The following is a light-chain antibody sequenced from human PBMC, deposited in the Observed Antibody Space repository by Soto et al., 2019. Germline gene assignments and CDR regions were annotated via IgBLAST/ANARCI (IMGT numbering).Light chain of an antibody. J-gene: IGKJ1*01. CDR1: QSISNY. Sequence: EIVLTQSPATLSLSPGERATLSCRASQSISNYLAWYQQKPGQAPRLLMYDASNRAAGIPARFSGSGSGTDFTLIISSLEPEDFALYYCGQFVSSPPRTFGQGTKVDIK. CDR2: DAS. CDR3: GQFVSSPPRT. V-gene: IGKV3-11*01.